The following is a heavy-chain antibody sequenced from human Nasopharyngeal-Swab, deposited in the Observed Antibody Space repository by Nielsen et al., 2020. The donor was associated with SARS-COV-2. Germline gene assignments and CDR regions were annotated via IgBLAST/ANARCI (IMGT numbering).Heavy chain of an antibody. CDR2: IYWDDDK. Sequence: SGPTLVKPTQTLTLTCTFSGFSLSTTGVGVGWNRQPPGKALEWLALIYWDDDKSYSPSLKTRLTITKDTSKNQVVLTMTNMDPVDTGTYYCAHRSGLYGMDVWGQGTTVTVSS. CDR3: AHRSGLYGMDV. CDR1: GFSLSTTGVG. V-gene: IGHV2-5*02. J-gene: IGHJ6*02. D-gene: IGHD3-3*01.